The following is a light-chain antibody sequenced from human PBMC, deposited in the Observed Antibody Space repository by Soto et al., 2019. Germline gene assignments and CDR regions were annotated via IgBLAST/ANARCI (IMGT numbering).Light chain of an antibody. CDR3: QQYNNWPPYT. Sequence: EIVMTQSPGTLSVSPGERATLSCRASQSVSSSLAWYQQSPGQATRLLIYGASTRATGVPARFSGSGSGTEFTLTITSLESEDFAVYYCQQYNNWPPYTFGQGTKLQIK. J-gene: IGKJ2*01. V-gene: IGKV3-15*01. CDR2: GAS. CDR1: QSVSSS.